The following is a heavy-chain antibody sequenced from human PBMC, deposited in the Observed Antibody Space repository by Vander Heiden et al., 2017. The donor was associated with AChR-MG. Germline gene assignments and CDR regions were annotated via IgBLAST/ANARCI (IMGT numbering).Heavy chain of an antibody. CDR1: GYTFTGYG. CDR2: ISAYNGNT. Sequence: QVQLVQSGAEVKKPGASVNVSCTASGYTFTGYGIGWVRQAPGQGLEGMGWISAYNGNTNYAQKLQGRVTMTTDTSTSTAYMELRSLRSDDTAVYYCASTDRGSTTHDAFDIWGQGTMVTVSS. J-gene: IGHJ3*02. CDR3: ASTDRGSTTHDAFDI. V-gene: IGHV1-18*01. D-gene: IGHD1-26*01.